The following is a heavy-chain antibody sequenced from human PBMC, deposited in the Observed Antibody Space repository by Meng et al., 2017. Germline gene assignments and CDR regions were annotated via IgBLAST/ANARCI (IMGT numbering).Heavy chain of an antibody. V-gene: IGHV3-21*01. CDR3: ARGGFVRVAGTTDY. D-gene: IGHD3-10*02. CDR1: GSTFSSYS. Sequence: GESLKISCAASGSTFSSYSMNWVRQAPGKGLEWVPSISSSSSYIYYADSVKGRFTISRDNAKNSLYLQMNSLRAEDTAVYYCARGGFVRVAGTTDYWGQGTRVTCSS. CDR2: ISSSSSYI. J-gene: IGHJ4*02.